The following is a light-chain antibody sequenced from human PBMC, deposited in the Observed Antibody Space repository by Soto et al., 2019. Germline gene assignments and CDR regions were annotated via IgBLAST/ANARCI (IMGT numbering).Light chain of an antibody. V-gene: IGLV2-11*01. CDR1: SSDVGAYTY. Sequence: QSALTQPHSVSGAPGQSITISCTGTSSDVGAYTYVTRYQQQPDKAPKPMIYDVNKLPSGVPHRFSGSKSGKTASLTISGLQAEEEADYYCCSYTSRLTLLFGGGTKLTVL. CDR3: CSYTSRLTLL. CDR2: DVN. J-gene: IGLJ2*01.